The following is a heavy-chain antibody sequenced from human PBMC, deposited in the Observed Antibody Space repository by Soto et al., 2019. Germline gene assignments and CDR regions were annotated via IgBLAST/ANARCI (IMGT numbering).Heavy chain of an antibody. CDR1: GFIFRGSW. D-gene: IGHD4-17*01. Sequence: EMQLVESGGGLVQPGGSLRLSCEMSGFIFRGSWMSWVRQAPGKGLEWVANMNRDGSQRNFVDSVRGRFTISRDNAKNSLYLQMDSLRAEDSAMYYCAREVGTPTVRGAFDIWGQGTMVSVSS. CDR3: AREVGTPTVRGAFDI. J-gene: IGHJ3*02. CDR2: MNRDGSQR. V-gene: IGHV3-7*03.